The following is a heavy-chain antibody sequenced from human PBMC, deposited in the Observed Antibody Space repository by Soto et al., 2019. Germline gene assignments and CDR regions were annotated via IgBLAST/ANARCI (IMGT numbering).Heavy chain of an antibody. V-gene: IGHV5-51*01. J-gene: IGHJ6*02. Sequence: GESLKISCKGSGYSFTSYWIGWVRQMTGKGLEWMGIIYPGDSDTRYSPSFQGQVTISADKSISTAYLQWSSLKASDTAMYYCARSDKGLFKDYYYGMDVWGQGTTVTVSS. CDR3: ARSDKGLFKDYYYGMDV. D-gene: IGHD3-9*01. CDR1: GYSFTSYW. CDR2: IYPGDSDT.